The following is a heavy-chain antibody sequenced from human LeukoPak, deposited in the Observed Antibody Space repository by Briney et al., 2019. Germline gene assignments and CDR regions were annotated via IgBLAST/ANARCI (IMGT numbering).Heavy chain of an antibody. V-gene: IGHV3-48*01. CDR1: VFTFSSYS. D-gene: IGHD4-23*01. J-gene: IGHJ4*02. CDR3: ARDRTQGYGGNSDY. CDR2: ISSSSSTM. Sequence: GGSLRLSCAASVFTFSSYSMNWVRQTPGKGLEWVSYISSSSSTMYYADSVKGRFTISRDNAKNSLYLQMNSLRGEDTAVYYCARDRTQGYGGNSDYWGQGTLVIVSS.